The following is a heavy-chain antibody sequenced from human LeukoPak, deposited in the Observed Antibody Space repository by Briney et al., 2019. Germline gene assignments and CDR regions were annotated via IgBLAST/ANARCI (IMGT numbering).Heavy chain of an antibody. V-gene: IGHV3-21*01. D-gene: IGHD3-16*01. CDR3: ARQGGYYYMDV. Sequence: PGGSLRLSCTASGFTFSSYSLNWVRQAPGKGLEWVSSISSSSSYIYYADSVKGRFTISRDNAKNSLYLQMNSLRAEDTAVYYCARQGGYYYMDVWGKGTTVTVSS. CDR1: GFTFSSYS. J-gene: IGHJ6*03. CDR2: ISSSSSYI.